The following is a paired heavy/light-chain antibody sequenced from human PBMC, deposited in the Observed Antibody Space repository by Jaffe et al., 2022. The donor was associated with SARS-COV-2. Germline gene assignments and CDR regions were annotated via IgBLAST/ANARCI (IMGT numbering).Heavy chain of an antibody. CDR1: GFTFSNYD. Sequence: EVQLLESGGGLVQPGGSLRLSCAASGFTFSNYDMSWVRQAPGKGLEWVSVISGGGDITYYADSVKGRFTISRDNSKNTLYLQMNSLRAEDTAIYYCAKVACSSSSCPCDYWGQGTLVTVSS. V-gene: IGHV3-23*01. J-gene: IGHJ4*02. CDR3: AKVACSSSSCPCDY. CDR2: ISGGGDIT. D-gene: IGHD2-2*01.
Light chain of an antibody. J-gene: IGKJ4*01. V-gene: IGKV1-39*01. Sequence: DIQMTQSPSSLSASVGDRVTITCRASQSISTYLNWYQQKPGKAPILLISAASSLQSGVPSRLSGSGSGTDFTLTISSLQPEDFATYYCQQSYSTPLTFGGGTKVEIK. CDR1: QSISTY. CDR3: QQSYSTPLT. CDR2: AAS.